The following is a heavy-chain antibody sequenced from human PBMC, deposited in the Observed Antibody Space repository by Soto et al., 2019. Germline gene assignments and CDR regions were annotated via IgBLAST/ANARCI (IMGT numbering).Heavy chain of an antibody. CDR1: GFTFSNAW. J-gene: IGHJ3*02. V-gene: IGHV3-15*01. Sequence: PGWSLRLSCAASGFTFSNAWMSWVSQAPGKGLEWVGRIKSKTDGGTTDYAAPVKGRFTISRDDSKNTLYLQMNSLKTEDTAVYYCTTDTYYDYIWGSYRHDAFDIWGQGTMVTVSS. CDR2: IKSKTDGGTT. D-gene: IGHD3-16*02. CDR3: TTDTYYDYIWGSYRHDAFDI.